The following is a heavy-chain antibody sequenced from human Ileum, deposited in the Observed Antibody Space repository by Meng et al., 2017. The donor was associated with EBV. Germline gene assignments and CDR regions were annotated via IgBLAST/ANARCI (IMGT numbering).Heavy chain of an antibody. Sequence: GPGLVIPSGTLSLTCTVAGDSTSSNSWWNWVRQPPGKGLEWIGDIYHSGDSNYNPSLKSRVTISLDNSNNQFSLTLSSVTAADTAVYYCARDPIPVPGRNFDYWGQGTLVTVSS. D-gene: IGHD6-19*01. CDR2: IYHSGDS. CDR1: GDSTSSNSW. CDR3: ARDPIPVPGRNFDY. J-gene: IGHJ4*01. V-gene: IGHV4-4*02.